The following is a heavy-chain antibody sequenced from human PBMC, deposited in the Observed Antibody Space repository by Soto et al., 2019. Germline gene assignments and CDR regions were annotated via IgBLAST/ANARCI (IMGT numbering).Heavy chain of an antibody. CDR3: AKVHKVPLGYCSSTSCLYYFDY. CDR1: GFTFSSYA. J-gene: IGHJ4*02. D-gene: IGHD2-2*01. Sequence: GGSLRLSCAASGFTFSSYAMSWVRQAPGKGLEWVSAISGSGGSTYYADSVKGRFTISRDNSKNTLYLQMNSLRAEDTAVYYCAKVHKVPLGYCSSTSCLYYFDYWGQGTLVTVSS. V-gene: IGHV3-23*01. CDR2: ISGSGGST.